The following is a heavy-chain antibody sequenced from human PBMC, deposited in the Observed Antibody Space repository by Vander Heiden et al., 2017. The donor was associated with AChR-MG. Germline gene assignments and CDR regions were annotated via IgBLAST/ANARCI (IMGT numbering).Heavy chain of an antibody. CDR3: ANGAFIRLSGDY. D-gene: IGHD3-10*01. V-gene: IGHV3-23*01. J-gene: IGHJ4*02. CDR1: GFTFSSYA. CDR2: ISGSGGST. Sequence: EVQLLESGGGLVQPGGSLRVTCAASGFTFSSYAMSWVRQAPGKGLEWVSAISGSGGSTYYADSVKGRFTISRDNSKNTLYLQMNSLRAEDTAVYYCANGAFIRLSGDYWGQGTLVTVSS.